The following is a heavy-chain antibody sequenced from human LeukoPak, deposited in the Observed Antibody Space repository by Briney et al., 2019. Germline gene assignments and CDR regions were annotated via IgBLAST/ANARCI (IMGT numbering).Heavy chain of an antibody. CDR2: IIPIFGTA. V-gene: IGHV1-69*13. D-gene: IGHD3-3*01. Sequence: SVTVSCKASGGTFSSYAISWVRQAPGQGLEWMGGIIPIFGTANYAQKFQGRVTITADESTSTAYMELSSLRSEDTAVYYCARADGEITIFGVDTSDAFDIWGQGTMVTVSS. CDR1: GGTFSSYA. CDR3: ARADGEITIFGVDTSDAFDI. J-gene: IGHJ3*02.